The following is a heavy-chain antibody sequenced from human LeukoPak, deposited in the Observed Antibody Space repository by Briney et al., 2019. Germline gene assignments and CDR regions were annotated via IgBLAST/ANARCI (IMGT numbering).Heavy chain of an antibody. D-gene: IGHD3-22*01. V-gene: IGHV3-48*01. J-gene: IGHJ6*03. Sequence: GGSLRLSCAASGFTFSSYTMNWVRQAPGKGLEWVSYISSSGKSIYYADSVKGRFIISRDDAKNSLYLQVNDPRAEDAAVYYCARGAYDISGYYYYYYYMDVWGKGTPVTVSS. CDR1: GFTFSSYT. CDR2: ISSSGKSI. CDR3: ARGAYDISGYYYYYYYMDV.